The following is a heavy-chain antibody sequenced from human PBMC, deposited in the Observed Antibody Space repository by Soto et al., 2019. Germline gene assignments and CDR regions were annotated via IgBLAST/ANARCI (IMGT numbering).Heavy chain of an antibody. J-gene: IGHJ4*02. CDR1: GGSISSGGYY. D-gene: IGHD2-2*01. CDR2: IYYSGST. Sequence: QVQLQESGPGLVKPSQTLSLTCTVSGGSISSGGYYWSWIRQHPGKGLEWIGYIYYSGSTYYNPSLKSRVTISGDTSKNQFSLKLSSVTAADTAVYYCARVGFSQIPAGAVDYWGQGTLVTVSS. CDR3: ARVGFSQIPAGAVDY. V-gene: IGHV4-31*03.